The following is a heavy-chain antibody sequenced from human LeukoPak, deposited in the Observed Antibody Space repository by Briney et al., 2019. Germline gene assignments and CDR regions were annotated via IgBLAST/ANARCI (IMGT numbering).Heavy chain of an antibody. D-gene: IGHD3-10*02. J-gene: IGHJ6*04. CDR1: GFTFTDSY. V-gene: IGHV3-11*06. CDR2: ISGSGGDT. Sequence: GGSLRPSCAASGFTFTDSYMTWVRQAPGKGLEWLSYISGSGGDTNYADSVRGRFTISRDNAKNSLYLQMNSLRAEDTAVYYCAELGITMIGGVWGKGTTVTISS. CDR3: AELGITMIGGV.